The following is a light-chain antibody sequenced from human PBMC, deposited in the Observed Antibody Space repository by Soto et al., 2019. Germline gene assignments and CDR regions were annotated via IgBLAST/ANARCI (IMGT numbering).Light chain of an antibody. J-gene: IGKJ4*01. Sequence: EIVLTQSPGTLSLSPGERAALSCRASQRVSVSYLAWYQQKPGQAPRLLIHGGSTRAPGTPDRFNGSGSGTDFTLSISRLEPEDFAVYYCQQYDNWPLTFGGGTKVDI. CDR1: QRVSVSY. V-gene: IGKV3-20*01. CDR3: QQYDNWPLT. CDR2: GGS.